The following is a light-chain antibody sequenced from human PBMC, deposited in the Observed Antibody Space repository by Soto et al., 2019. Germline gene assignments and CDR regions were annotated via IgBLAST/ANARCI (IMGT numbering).Light chain of an antibody. CDR2: ATS. J-gene: IGKJ1*01. Sequence: DSQVTQSPSSLSASVGDRVTITCRTSQSITNYLSWYQQKPGKAPKLLIYATSILQSGVPSRFSGSGSGTDFTLTISSLQPEDFATYFCQQSYNTPRTFGQGTNVDIK. V-gene: IGKV1-39*01. CDR3: QQSYNTPRT. CDR1: QSITNY.